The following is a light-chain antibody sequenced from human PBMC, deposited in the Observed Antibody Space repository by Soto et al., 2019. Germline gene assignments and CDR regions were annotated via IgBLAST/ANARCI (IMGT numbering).Light chain of an antibody. CDR1: QSVSSY. CDR3: QQRSNWPPIT. Sequence: EIVLTQSPVTLSLSPGERATLSCRASQSVSSYLAWYQQKPGQAPRLLIYDASNRATGIPARFSGSGSGTDFTLTISSLEPEDFAVYYCQQRSNWPPITFGQGIRLEIK. CDR2: DAS. V-gene: IGKV3-11*01. J-gene: IGKJ5*01.